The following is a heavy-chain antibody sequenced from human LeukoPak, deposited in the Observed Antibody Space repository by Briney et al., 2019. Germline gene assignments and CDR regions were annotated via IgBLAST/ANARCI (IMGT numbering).Heavy chain of an antibody. D-gene: IGHD3-10*01. CDR3: TTDSPAFGELFSGVDY. Sequence: PGGSLRLSCAASGFTLSNAWMGWVRQAPGKGLEWVGRIKSKTDGGTTDYAAPVNGRFTISRDDSKNTLYLQMNSLKTEDTAVYYCTTDSPAFGELFSGVDYWGQGTLVTVSS. CDR1: GFTLSNAW. J-gene: IGHJ4*02. V-gene: IGHV3-15*01. CDR2: IKSKTDGGTT.